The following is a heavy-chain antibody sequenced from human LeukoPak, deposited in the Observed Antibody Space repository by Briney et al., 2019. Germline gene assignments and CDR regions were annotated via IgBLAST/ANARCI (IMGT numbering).Heavy chain of an antibody. J-gene: IGHJ4*02. CDR2: IKTNPQGATT. Sequence: GGSLRLSCAVSGFTFNIAWMNWVRQAPGKGPEWVARIKTNPQGATTDYAAPVKGRFTISRDDSKNTLYLQMDSLKTEDTAVYYCTTLTMIQVHPDYWGQGTLVTVSS. V-gene: IGHV3-15*01. CDR1: GFTFNIAW. D-gene: IGHD3-22*01. CDR3: TTLTMIQVHPDY.